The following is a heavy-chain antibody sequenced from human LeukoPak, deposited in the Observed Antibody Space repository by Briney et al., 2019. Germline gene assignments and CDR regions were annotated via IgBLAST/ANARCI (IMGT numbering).Heavy chain of an antibody. D-gene: IGHD3-22*01. Sequence: GRSLRLSCAASGSTFSSYAMHWVRQAPGKGLEWVAVISYDGSNKYYADSVKGRFTISRDNSKNTLYLQMNSLRAEDTAVYYCARDITRKSSGYSLDYWGQGTLVTVSS. CDR3: ARDITRKSSGYSLDY. CDR1: GSTFSSYA. CDR2: ISYDGSNK. V-gene: IGHV3-30-3*01. J-gene: IGHJ4*02.